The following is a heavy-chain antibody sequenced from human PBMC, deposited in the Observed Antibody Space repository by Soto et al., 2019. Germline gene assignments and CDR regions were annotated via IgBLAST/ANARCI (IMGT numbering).Heavy chain of an antibody. D-gene: IGHD5-18*01. V-gene: IGHV1-58*01. CDR1: VFTFSNSA. CDR3: ATDKGDSYGYGNY. J-gene: IGHJ4*02. Sequence: SVKVSCKASVFTFSNSAVQWVRQARGQRLEWIGWIVVGSGNTNYAQKFQERVTITRDMSTTTAYMELSSLRSVDTAVYYCATDKGDSYGYGNYWGQGTLVTVSS. CDR2: IVVGSGNT.